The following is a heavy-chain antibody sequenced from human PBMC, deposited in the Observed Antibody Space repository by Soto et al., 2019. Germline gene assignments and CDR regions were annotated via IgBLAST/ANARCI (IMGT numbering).Heavy chain of an antibody. Sequence: SETLSLTCTVSGGSITRGGYYWGWIRQHPGKGLEWIGYIYNSETTYYNPSLKSRVTISVDTSKNQFSLKLTSVTAADTAVYYCARDPAPWGQGTLVTVSS. V-gene: IGHV4-31*03. J-gene: IGHJ5*02. CDR3: ARDPAP. CDR2: IYNSETT. CDR1: GGSITRGGYY.